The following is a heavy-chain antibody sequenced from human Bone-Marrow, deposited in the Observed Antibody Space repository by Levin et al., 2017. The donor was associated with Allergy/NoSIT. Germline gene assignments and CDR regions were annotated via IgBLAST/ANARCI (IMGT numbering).Heavy chain of an antibody. Sequence: GGSLRLSCAASGFTFSSYGMHWVRQAPGKGLEWVAVIWYDGSNKYYADSVKGRFTISRDNSKNTLYLQMNSLRAEDTAVYYCARDRSRGYCSSTSCSSNWFDPWGQGTLVTVSS. CDR2: IWYDGSNK. D-gene: IGHD2-2*01. V-gene: IGHV3-33*01. CDR3: ARDRSRGYCSSTSCSSNWFDP. CDR1: GFTFSSYG. J-gene: IGHJ5*02.